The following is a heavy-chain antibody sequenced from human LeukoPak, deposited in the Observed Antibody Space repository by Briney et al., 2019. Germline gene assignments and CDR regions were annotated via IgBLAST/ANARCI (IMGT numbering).Heavy chain of an antibody. V-gene: IGHV4-59*01. CDR2: IYYSGST. D-gene: IGHD3-9*01. J-gene: IGHJ6*02. CDR3: ARTSPATPLLRYFDWSSSPMDV. Sequence: PSETLSLTCTVSGGSISSYYWSWIRQPRGKGLEWIGYIYYSGSTNYNPSLKSRVTISVDTSKNQFSLKLSSVTAADTAVYYCARTSPATPLLRYFDWSSSPMDVWGQGTTVTVSS. CDR1: GGSISSYY.